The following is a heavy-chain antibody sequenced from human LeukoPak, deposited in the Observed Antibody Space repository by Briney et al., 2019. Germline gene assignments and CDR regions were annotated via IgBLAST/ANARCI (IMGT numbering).Heavy chain of an antibody. D-gene: IGHD5-18*01. CDR3: AKDNHEDTAMVKDYGMDV. CDR1: GFTFSSYA. J-gene: IGHJ6*02. Sequence: GGSLRLSCAASGFTFSSYAMSWVRQAPGKGLEWVSAISGSGGSTYYADSVKGRFTISGDNSKNTLYLQMNSLRAEDTAVYYCAKDNHEDTAMVKDYGMDVWGQGTTVTVSS. CDR2: ISGSGGST. V-gene: IGHV3-23*01.